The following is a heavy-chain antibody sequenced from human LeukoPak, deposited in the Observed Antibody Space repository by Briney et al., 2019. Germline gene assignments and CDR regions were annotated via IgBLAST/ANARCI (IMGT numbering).Heavy chain of an antibody. CDR2: ISGSGGST. CDR3: AKAGPYYYDSSGYFDY. J-gene: IGHJ4*02. V-gene: IGHV3-23*01. Sequence: GRSLRLSCAASGFTFSSYAMSWVRQAQGKGLEWVSAISGSGGSTYYADSVKGRFTISRDNSKNTLYLQMNSLRAEDTAVYYCAKAGPYYYDSSGYFDYWGQGTLVTVSS. D-gene: IGHD3-22*01. CDR1: GFTFSSYA.